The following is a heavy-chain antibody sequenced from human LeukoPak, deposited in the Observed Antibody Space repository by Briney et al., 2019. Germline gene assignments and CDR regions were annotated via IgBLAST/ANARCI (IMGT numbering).Heavy chain of an antibody. V-gene: IGHV3-11*04. D-gene: IGHD3-3*01. Sequence: PGGSLRLSWAASGFTFSDYYMSWIRQAPGKGLEWVSYISSSGSTIYYADSVKGRFTISRDNAKNSLYLQMNSLRAEDTAVYYCARDHRFLEWSPGWLGPWGQGTLVTASS. CDR1: GFTFSDYY. J-gene: IGHJ5*02. CDR2: ISSSGSTI. CDR3: ARDHRFLEWSPGWLGP.